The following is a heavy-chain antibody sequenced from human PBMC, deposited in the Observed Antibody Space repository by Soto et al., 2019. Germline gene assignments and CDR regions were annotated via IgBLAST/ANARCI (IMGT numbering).Heavy chain of an antibody. V-gene: IGHV4-34*01. D-gene: IGHD6-19*01. J-gene: IGHJ4*02. CDR1: GESFSGYI. CDR2: INHSGSA. Sequence: ASETLSLTCAVYGESFSGYIWTWIRQTPGKGLQWIGQINHSGSASYNPYLKSRITITVHTSNSQFSLELSSVTAADTAVYYCARGLITGSHYSGGWYYFDSWGQGTQVTVSS. CDR3: ARGLITGSHYSGGWYYFDS.